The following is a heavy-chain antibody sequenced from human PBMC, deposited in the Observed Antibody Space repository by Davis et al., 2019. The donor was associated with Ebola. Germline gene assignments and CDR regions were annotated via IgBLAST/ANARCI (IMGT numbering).Heavy chain of an antibody. CDR1: GYTFTSYG. V-gene: IGHV7-4-1*02. D-gene: IGHD3-10*01. J-gene: IGHJ4*02. Sequence: AASVKVSCKASGYTFTSYGITWVRQAPGQGLEWMGWINTNTGNPTYAQGFTGRFVFSLDTSVSTAYLQISSLKAEDTAVYYCARGRSLGDYWGQGTLVTVSS. CDR3: ARGRSLGDY. CDR2: INTNTGNP.